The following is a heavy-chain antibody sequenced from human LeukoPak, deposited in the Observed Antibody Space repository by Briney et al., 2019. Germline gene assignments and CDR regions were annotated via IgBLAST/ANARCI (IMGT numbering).Heavy chain of an antibody. J-gene: IGHJ6*03. CDR1: GFAFDDYA. V-gene: IGHV3-9*01. Sequence: GGSLRLSCAAAGFAFDDYAMHWVRQAPGKGLEWVSTINWNSGRMEYADSVKGRFTISRDNAKNSLYLQMNSLRDEDTALYYCAKDGQRRAVSVVTYMDVWGKGTTVTVSS. CDR2: INWNSGRM. CDR3: AKDGQRRAVSVVTYMDV. D-gene: IGHD6-19*01.